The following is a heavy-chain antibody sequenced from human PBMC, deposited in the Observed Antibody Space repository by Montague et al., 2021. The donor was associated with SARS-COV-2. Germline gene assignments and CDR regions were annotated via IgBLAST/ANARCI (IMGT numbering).Heavy chain of an antibody. CDR3: ARTFWGSWFGESWFGP. CDR2: IYTNETT. J-gene: IGHJ5*02. V-gene: IGHV4-4*07. CDR1: GGSISTYY. D-gene: IGHD3-10*01. Sequence: SEILSLTCTVSGGSISTYYWSWIRQPAGKGLEWIGRIYTNETTNYNPSLKSRVTMSVDTSKNQFSLKLTSVTAADTAVYYCARTFWGSWFGESWFGPWGQGTLVTVSS.